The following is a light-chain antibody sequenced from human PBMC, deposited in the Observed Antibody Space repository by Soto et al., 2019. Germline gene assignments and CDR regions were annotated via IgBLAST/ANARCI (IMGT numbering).Light chain of an antibody. CDR1: QSIASH. V-gene: IGKV1-39*01. CDR3: QHSHSTPLT. CDR2: AAS. J-gene: IGKJ4*01. Sequence: DIQMTQSPSSLSASVGDRVTITCRASQSIASHLNWYQLKPGKAPKLLIFAASSLQSGVPSRFSGSGSGTDFTLTITSLQPEDSATYSCQHSHSTPLTFVGGTKVEIK.